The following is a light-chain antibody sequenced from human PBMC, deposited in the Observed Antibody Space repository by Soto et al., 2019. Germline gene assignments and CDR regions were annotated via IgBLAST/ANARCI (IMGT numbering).Light chain of an antibody. J-gene: IGKJ1*01. CDR2: AAS. V-gene: IGKV1-5*01. Sequence: DIQMTQSPSTLPASVGDRVTITCRASQSISNWLAWYQQKPGKAPKLLIFAASTLIRGVPSRFSGRGSGTEFTLTISSLQVDDYATFYCQQYHTDWTFGQGTKVDIK. CDR3: QQYHTDWT. CDR1: QSISNW.